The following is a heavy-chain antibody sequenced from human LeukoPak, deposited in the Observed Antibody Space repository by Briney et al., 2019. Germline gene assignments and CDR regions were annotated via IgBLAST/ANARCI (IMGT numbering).Heavy chain of an antibody. J-gene: IGHJ4*02. CDR2: IQYDGSNK. D-gene: IGHD5-18*01. V-gene: IGHV3-30*19. CDR3: ARHLSGVTGYTYGRGIDY. CDR1: GFTFSSYG. Sequence: GGSLRLSCAASGFTFSSYGMHWVRQAPGKGLEWVTFIQYDGSNKYYADSVKGRFTISRDNSKNTVYLQMNSLRTEDTAVYYCARHLSGVTGYTYGRGIDYWGQGTLVTVSS.